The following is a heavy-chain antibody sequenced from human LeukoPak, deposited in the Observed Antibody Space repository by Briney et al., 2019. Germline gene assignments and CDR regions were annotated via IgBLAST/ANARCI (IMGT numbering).Heavy chain of an antibody. Sequence: GGSLRLSCAASGFTVSSNYMSWVRQAPGKGLEWVSVIYSGGSTYYADSVKGRFTISGDNAKNSLYLQMNSLRAEDMALYYCARAELGAFDIWGQGTMVTASS. D-gene: IGHD1-26*01. V-gene: IGHV3-53*05. CDR1: GFTVSSNY. J-gene: IGHJ3*02. CDR2: IYSGGST. CDR3: ARAELGAFDI.